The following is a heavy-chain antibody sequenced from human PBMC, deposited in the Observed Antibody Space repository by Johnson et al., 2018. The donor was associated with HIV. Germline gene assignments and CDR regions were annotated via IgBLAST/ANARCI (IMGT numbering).Heavy chain of an antibody. D-gene: IGHD1-26*01. V-gene: IGHV3-7*05. J-gene: IGHJ3*02. CDR3: ARDSVGARGAFDI. Sequence: VQLVESGGGLVQPGGSPRLSCAASGFTFSSYWMTWVRQAPGKGLEWVANIKQDGSEKYYVASVKGRFTISRDNAKNSLYLQMNSLRAEDTALYYCARDSVGARGAFDIWGQGTMVTVSS. CDR1: GFTFSSYW. CDR2: IKQDGSEK.